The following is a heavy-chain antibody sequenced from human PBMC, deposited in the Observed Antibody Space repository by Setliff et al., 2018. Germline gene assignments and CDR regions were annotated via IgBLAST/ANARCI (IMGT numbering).Heavy chain of an antibody. CDR3: ARSYNFWSGPALDV. V-gene: IGHV4-39*01. Sequence: SETLSLTCTVSGDSISSGTYYWGWIRQPPGKGLEWIGSRYYSGHTYYNPSLKSRVAMSVDKAKNQFSLNLRSVSAADTAVYYCARSYNFWSGPALDVWGKGTTVTVSS. CDR1: GDSISSGTYY. D-gene: IGHD3-3*01. J-gene: IGHJ6*04. CDR2: RYYSGHT.